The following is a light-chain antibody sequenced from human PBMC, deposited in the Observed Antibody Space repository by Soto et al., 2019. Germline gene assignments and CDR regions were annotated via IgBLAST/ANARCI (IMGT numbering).Light chain of an antibody. CDR2: KAS. CDR3: QQYGSYSPWT. CDR1: QSIRSW. J-gene: IGKJ1*01. Sequence: DIQMTQSPSTLSASVGDRVTITCRASQSIRSWLAWYQQKPGKAPKLLIYKASSLESGVPSRFSGSGSETEFTLTISSLQPDDFASYYCQQYGSYSPWTFGQGTKVEIK. V-gene: IGKV1-5*03.